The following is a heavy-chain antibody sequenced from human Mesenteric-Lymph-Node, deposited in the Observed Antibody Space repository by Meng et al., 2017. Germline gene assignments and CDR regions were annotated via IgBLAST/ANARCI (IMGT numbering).Heavy chain of an antibody. Sequence: GESLKISCAASGFTFSSYAMHWVRQAPGKGLVWVSRINSDGSSTSYADSVKGRFTISRDNAKNTLYLQMNSLRAEDTAVYYCARDRGAVAYNWFDPWGQGTLVTVSS. CDR1: GFTFSSYA. V-gene: IGHV3-74*01. CDR3: ARDRGAVAYNWFDP. J-gene: IGHJ5*02. CDR2: INSDGSST. D-gene: IGHD6-19*01.